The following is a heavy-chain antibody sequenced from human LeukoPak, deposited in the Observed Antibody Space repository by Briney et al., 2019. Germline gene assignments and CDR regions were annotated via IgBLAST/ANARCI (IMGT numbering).Heavy chain of an antibody. V-gene: IGHV3-13*01. CDR3: GRGFCSGGSSYYYYYGMHV. J-gene: IGHJ6*02. D-gene: IGHD2-15*01. Sequence: GGSLRLSCAASGFTFSSYDMHWVRQVTGKGLEWVSAIGTAGDTYYPGSVKGRFIISRENAKNSLYLQMNSLRPGDTAVYYCGRGFCSGGSSYYYYYGMHVWGQGPTDTVSS. CDR1: GFTFSSYD. CDR2: IGTAGDT.